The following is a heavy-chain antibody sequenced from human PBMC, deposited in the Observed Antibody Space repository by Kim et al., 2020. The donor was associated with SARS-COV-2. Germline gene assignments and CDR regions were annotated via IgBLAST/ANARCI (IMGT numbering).Heavy chain of an antibody. CDR2: ISGSGGST. V-gene: IGHV3-23*01. J-gene: IGHJ6*02. Sequence: GGSLRLSCAASGFTFSSYAMSWVRQAPGKGLEWVSAISGSGGSTYYADSVKGRFTISRDNSKNTLYLQMNSLRAEDTAVYYCARSITMVRGVRFYYYYGMDVWGQGTTVTVSS. CDR1: GFTFSSYA. D-gene: IGHD3-10*01. CDR3: ARSITMVRGVRFYYYYGMDV.